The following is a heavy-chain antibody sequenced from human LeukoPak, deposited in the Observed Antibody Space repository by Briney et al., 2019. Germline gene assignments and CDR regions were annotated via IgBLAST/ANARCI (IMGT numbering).Heavy chain of an antibody. CDR3: ASDRAVTTHSQERDFDY. J-gene: IGHJ4*02. CDR2: ISAYNGNT. CDR1: GYIFTSYG. V-gene: IGHV1-18*01. Sequence: ASVKVSCKASGYIFTSYGISWVRQAPGQGLEWMGWISAYNGNTNYAQKLQGRVTMTTDTSTSTAYMELRSLRSDDTAVYYCASDRAVTTHSQERDFDYWGQGTLVTVSS. D-gene: IGHD4-11*01.